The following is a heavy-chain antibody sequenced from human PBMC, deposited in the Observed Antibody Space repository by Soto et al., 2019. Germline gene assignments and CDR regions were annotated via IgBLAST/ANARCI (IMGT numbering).Heavy chain of an antibody. D-gene: IGHD6-6*01. CDR1: GYTFTSYG. J-gene: IGHJ4*02. V-gene: IGHV1-18*04. Sequence: RASVKVPCKASGYTFTSYGISWVRQAPGQGLEWMGWISAYNGNTNYAQKLQGRVTMTTDTSTSTAYMELRSLRSDDTAVYYCAREGGYSSSSLEYYFDYWGQGTLVTVSS. CDR2: ISAYNGNT. CDR3: AREGGYSSSSLEYYFDY.